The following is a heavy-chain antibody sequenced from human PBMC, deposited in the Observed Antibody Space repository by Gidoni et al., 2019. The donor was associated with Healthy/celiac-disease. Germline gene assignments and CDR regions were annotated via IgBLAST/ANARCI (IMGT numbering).Heavy chain of an antibody. V-gene: IGHV1-2*02. J-gene: IGHJ6*02. CDR3: ARDLVDTAMPYYYYGMDV. CDR1: GYTFTGYY. D-gene: IGHD5-18*01. Sequence: QVQLVQSGAEVKKPGASVKVSCKASGYTFTGYYMHWVRQAPGQGLEWMGWINPNSGGTNYAQKFQGRVTMTRDTSISTAYMELSRLRSDDTAVYYCARDLVDTAMPYYYYGMDVWGQGTTVTVSS. CDR2: INPNSGGT.